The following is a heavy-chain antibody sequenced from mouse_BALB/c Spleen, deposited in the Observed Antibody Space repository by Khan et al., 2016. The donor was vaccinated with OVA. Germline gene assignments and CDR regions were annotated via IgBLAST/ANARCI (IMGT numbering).Heavy chain of an antibody. V-gene: IGHV2-6-1*01. Sequence: QVQLKESGPGLAAPSQSLPITCTISGFSLTTYGVHWVRQPPGKGLEWLVVIWSDGTTNYNSALKSRLTITKDNSQRQVFLKMNSLQTDDTAIYFCARQPYYHYNIMDYWGQGTSVTVSS. CDR3: ARQPYYHYNIMDY. D-gene: IGHD2-10*01. J-gene: IGHJ4*01. CDR1: GFSLTTYG. CDR2: IWSDGTT.